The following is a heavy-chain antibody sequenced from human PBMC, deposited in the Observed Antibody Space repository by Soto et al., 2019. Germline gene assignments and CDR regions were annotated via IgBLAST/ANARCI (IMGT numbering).Heavy chain of an antibody. Sequence: GGSLRLSCAASGFTFSSYGMHWVRQAPGKGLEWVAVISYDGSNKYYADSVKGRFTISRDNSKNTLYLQMNSLRAEDTAVYYCAKEDYYDILTGYYPVYNWFDPWGQGTLVTVSS. CDR1: GFTFSSYG. J-gene: IGHJ5*02. D-gene: IGHD3-9*01. CDR3: AKEDYYDILTGYYPVYNWFDP. V-gene: IGHV3-30*18. CDR2: ISYDGSNK.